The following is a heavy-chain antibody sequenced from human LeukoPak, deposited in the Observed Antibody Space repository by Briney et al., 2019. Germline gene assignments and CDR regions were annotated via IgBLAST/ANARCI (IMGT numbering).Heavy chain of an antibody. CDR2: ISRSGSTF. CDR3: ARDLGPHRSSPNSGAFDI. J-gene: IGHJ3*02. Sequence: GGSLRLSCAASGFTFSDYYMSWIRQAPGKGLEWVSYISRSGSTFYYADSVKGRFTISRDNAKTSLYLQMSNLRADDTAVYYCARDLGPHRSSPNSGAFDIWGQGTMVTVSS. CDR1: GFTFSDYY. D-gene: IGHD6-6*01. V-gene: IGHV3-11*04.